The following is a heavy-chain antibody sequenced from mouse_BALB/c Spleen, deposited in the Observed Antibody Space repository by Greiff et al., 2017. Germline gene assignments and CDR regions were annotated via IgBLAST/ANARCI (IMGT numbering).Heavy chain of an antibody. Sequence: EVKVVESGGGLVQPGGSRKLSCAASGFTFSSFGMHWVRQAPEKGLEWVAYISSGSSTIYYADTVKGRFTISRDNPKNTLFLQMTSLRSEDTAMYYCAREDYDYDAYWGQGTLVTVSA. CDR1: GFTFSSFG. V-gene: IGHV5-17*02. CDR2: ISSGSSTI. CDR3: AREDYDYDAY. J-gene: IGHJ3*01. D-gene: IGHD2-4*01.